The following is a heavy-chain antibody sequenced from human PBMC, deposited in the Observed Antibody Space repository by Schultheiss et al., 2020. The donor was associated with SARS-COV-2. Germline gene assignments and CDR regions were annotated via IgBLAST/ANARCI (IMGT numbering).Heavy chain of an antibody. CDR2: IYYSGST. Sequence: SETLSLTCAVYGGSFSSYYWSWIRQPPGKGLEWIGYIYYSGSTNYNPSLKSRVTMSVDTSKNQFSLKLSSVTAADTAVYYCARRTSLGFNGAFDIWGQGTMVTVSS. CDR1: GGSFSSYY. V-gene: IGHV4-59*12. J-gene: IGHJ3*02. CDR3: ARRTSLGFNGAFDI. D-gene: IGHD1-26*01.